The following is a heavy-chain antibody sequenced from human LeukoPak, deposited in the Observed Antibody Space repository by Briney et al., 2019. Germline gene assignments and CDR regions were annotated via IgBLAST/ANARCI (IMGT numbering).Heavy chain of an antibody. Sequence: PGGSLRLSCAASGFTFSNYAMSWVRLAPGKGLEWVSGISDSGGNTFYADSVKGRFTISRDNSKNTLYLQMNSLRAEDTAVYYCTRDFDGAGDWNYLVYWGQGTLVTVSS. D-gene: IGHD2-21*02. CDR1: GFTFSNYA. V-gene: IGHV3-23*01. CDR2: ISDSGGNT. J-gene: IGHJ4*02. CDR3: TRDFDGAGDWNYLVY.